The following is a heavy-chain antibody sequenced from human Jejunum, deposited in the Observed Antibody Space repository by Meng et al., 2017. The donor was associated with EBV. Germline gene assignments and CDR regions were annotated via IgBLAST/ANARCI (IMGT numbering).Heavy chain of an antibody. J-gene: IGHJ4*02. CDR3: AKSNDYSLNS. V-gene: IGHV4-4*02. CDR1: GASTSSSHW. D-gene: IGHD4-11*01. Sequence: QVALRGSGPGLVKPSGPLALPCAVSGASTSSSHWWSWVRQPPGKGLEWIGEMHPGGSTNYNPSLKSRVTISVDNSKNQFSLKLTSVTAADTAVYYCAKSNDYSLNSWGQGPLVTVSS. CDR2: MHPGGST.